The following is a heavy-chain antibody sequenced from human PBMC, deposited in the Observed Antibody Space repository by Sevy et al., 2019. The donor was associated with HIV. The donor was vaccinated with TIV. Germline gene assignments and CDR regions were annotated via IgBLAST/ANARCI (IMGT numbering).Heavy chain of an antibody. V-gene: IGHV3-7*03. CDR1: GFSFDSYG. CDR3: AREGYYGNYYYYMDV. CDR2: IKQDGSEK. Sequence: GGSLRLSCAVSGFSFDSYGMTWVRQAPGKGLEWVANIKQDGSEKYCVDSVKGRFTISRDNAKNSLYLQMNSLRAEDTAVYYCAREGYYGNYYYYMDVWGKGTTVTVSS. J-gene: IGHJ6*03. D-gene: IGHD4-17*01.